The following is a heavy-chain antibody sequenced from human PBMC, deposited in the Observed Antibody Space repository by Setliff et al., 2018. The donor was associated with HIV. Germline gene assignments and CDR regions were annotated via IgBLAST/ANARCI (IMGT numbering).Heavy chain of an antibody. CDR1: GVSMSSHY. J-gene: IGHJ4*02. D-gene: IGHD2-15*01. Sequence: PSETLSLTCNVSGVSMSSHYWSWIRQAPGQPPNKGLEWIGYIYYSGSTNYNPSLKNRVTISIDTSKKQFSLNLSSVTAADTAVYYCARDAGGSVGNYYFDYWGQGTLVTVSS. V-gene: IGHV4-59*11. CDR2: IYYSGST. CDR3: ARDAGGSVGNYYFDY.